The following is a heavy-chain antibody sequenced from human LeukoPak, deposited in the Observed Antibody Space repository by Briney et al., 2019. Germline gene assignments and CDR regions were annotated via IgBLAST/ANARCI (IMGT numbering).Heavy chain of an antibody. D-gene: IGHD3-9*01. CDR2: IYHSGST. Sequence: SETLSLTCAVSGGSISSSNWWSWVRQPPGKGLEWIGEIYHSGSTNYNPSLKSRVTISVDKSKNQFSLKLSSVTAADTAVYYCATSTYYDILTGYANFDYWGQGTLVTVSS. CDR3: ATSTYYDILTGYANFDY. CDR1: GGSISSSNW. J-gene: IGHJ4*02. V-gene: IGHV4-4*02.